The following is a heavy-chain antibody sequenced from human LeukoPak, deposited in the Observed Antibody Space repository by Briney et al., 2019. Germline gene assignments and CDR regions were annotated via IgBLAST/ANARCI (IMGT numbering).Heavy chain of an antibody. D-gene: IGHD5-18*01. J-gene: IGHJ4*02. Sequence: SETLSLTCTVSGGSISSSSYYWGWIRQPPGKGLEWIGSIYYSGSTYYNPSLKSRVTISVDTSKNQFSLKLSSVTAADTAVYYCARVLPGYSYGSGSYYFDYWGQGTPVTVSS. CDR1: GGSISSSSYY. CDR2: IYYSGST. V-gene: IGHV4-39*07. CDR3: ARVLPGYSYGSGSYYFDY.